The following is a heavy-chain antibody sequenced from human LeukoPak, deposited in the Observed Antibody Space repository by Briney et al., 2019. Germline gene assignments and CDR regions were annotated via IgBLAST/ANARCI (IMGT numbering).Heavy chain of an antibody. D-gene: IGHD6-19*01. CDR3: ARIYGSGWYYFDY. CDR2: IYSGGST. J-gene: IGHJ4*02. V-gene: IGHV3-53*01. Sequence: GGSLRLSCAASGFTVSSNYMSWVRQAPGKGLEWVSVIYSGGSTYYADSVKGRFTISRDNSKNTLYLQMNSLRAEDTAVYYCARIYGSGWYYFDYWGQGTLVTVSS. CDR1: GFTVSSNY.